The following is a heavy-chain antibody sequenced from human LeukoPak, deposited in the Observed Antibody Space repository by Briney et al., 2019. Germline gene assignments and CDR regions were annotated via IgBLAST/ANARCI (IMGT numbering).Heavy chain of an antibody. Sequence: GRSLRLSCEVSGFTFSSYAMSWVRQAPRAGLEWVEGISGSGGNTYYADSVKGRFTISRDNCKNTPYLQVTNLRAARTAITYCAKSRLVYCTGGGCYGMDVLGQGTTVRVSS. CDR3: AKSRLVYCTGGGCYGMDV. CDR1: GFTFSSYA. D-gene: IGHD2-8*02. CDR2: ISGSGGNT. V-gene: IGHV3-23*01. J-gene: IGHJ6*02.